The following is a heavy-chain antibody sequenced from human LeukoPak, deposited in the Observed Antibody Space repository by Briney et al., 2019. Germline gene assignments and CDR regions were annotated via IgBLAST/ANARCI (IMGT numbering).Heavy chain of an antibody. Sequence: SETLSLTCAVSGGSISSGGYSRSWIRQPPGKGLEWIGYIYHSGSTYYNPSLKSRVTISVDRSKDQFSLKLSSVTAADTAVYYCAGLGGYYYSDYWGQGTLVTVSS. J-gene: IGHJ4*02. CDR3: AGLGGYYYSDY. CDR2: IYHSGST. V-gene: IGHV4-30-2*01. D-gene: IGHD3-22*01. CDR1: GGSISSGGYS.